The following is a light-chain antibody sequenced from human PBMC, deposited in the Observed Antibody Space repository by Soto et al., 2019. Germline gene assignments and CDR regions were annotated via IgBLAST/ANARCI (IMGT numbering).Light chain of an antibody. V-gene: IGKV3-20*01. J-gene: IGKJ4*01. Sequence: EIALTQSPGTLSLSPGERATLSCRAVQSVSGAKLAGYQQRPGQAPRLLIFGASNRATGVPDRFSGSGSGTDFTLAISRLEPEDFAVYYCQQFGSSPLLTFGGGTKVDIK. CDR3: QQFGSSPLLT. CDR2: GAS. CDR1: QSVSGAK.